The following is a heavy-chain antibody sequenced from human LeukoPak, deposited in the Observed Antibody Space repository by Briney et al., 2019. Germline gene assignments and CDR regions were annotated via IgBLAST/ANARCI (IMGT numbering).Heavy chain of an antibody. CDR2: ISAYNGNT. J-gene: IGHJ4*02. Sequence: ASVKVSCKASGYTFTSYGISWVRQAPGQGLEWMGWISAYNGNTNYAQKLQGRVTMTTDTSTSIAYMELRSLRSDDTAVYYCARSMVRGVSVGGFDYWGQGTLVTVSS. D-gene: IGHD3-10*01. CDR1: GYTFTSYG. CDR3: ARSMVRGVSVGGFDY. V-gene: IGHV1-18*01.